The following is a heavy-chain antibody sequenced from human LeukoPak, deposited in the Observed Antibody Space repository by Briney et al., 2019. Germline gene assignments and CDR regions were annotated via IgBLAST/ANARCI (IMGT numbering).Heavy chain of an antibody. CDR2: INHTGRT. D-gene: IGHD4-17*01. Sequence: PSETLPLTCTVYGGSISGYYWSWIRQSPGRGVEWIGQINHTGRTNYNPSLKSRVTISVDTSKNQFSLRLSSVTAADTAVYYCAREHNGDYVGYYYYYMDVWGKGTTVTVSS. V-gene: IGHV4-34*01. CDR3: AREHNGDYVGYYYYYMDV. J-gene: IGHJ6*03. CDR1: GGSISGYY.